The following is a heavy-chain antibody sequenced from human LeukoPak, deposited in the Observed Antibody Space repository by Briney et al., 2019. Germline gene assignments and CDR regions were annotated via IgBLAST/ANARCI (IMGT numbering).Heavy chain of an antibody. V-gene: IGHV3-23*01. CDR1: GFTFSSYT. D-gene: IGHD1-14*01. Sequence: GGSLRLSCAASGFTFSSYTMSWVRQAPGKGLEWISVITASGDSTYYADSVKGRFTISRDNSKNTVYLHMNSLRVEDMATYYCAKGRTGHIPGSWGQGTQVAVSS. CDR3: AKGRTGHIPGS. J-gene: IGHJ5*02. CDR2: ITASGDST.